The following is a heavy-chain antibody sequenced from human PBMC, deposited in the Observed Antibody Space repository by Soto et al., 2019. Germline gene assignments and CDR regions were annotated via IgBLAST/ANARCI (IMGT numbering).Heavy chain of an antibody. J-gene: IGHJ4*02. CDR2: ISYDGSNK. Sequence: PGGSLRLSCAASGFTFSSYAMHWVRQAPGKGLEWVAVISYDGSNKYYADSVKGRFTISRDNSKNTLYLQMNSLRAEDTAVYYCARDTKAIPSDPVYYWGQGTLVTVSS. CDR3: ARDTKAIPSDPVYY. V-gene: IGHV3-30-3*01. D-gene: IGHD2-21*01. CDR1: GFTFSSYA.